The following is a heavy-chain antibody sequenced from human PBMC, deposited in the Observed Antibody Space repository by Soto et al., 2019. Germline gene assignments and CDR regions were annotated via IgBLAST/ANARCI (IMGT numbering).Heavy chain of an antibody. V-gene: IGHV1-8*01. CDR1: GYTFTSYD. CDR2: MNPNTGNS. D-gene: IGHD3-3*01. J-gene: IGHJ4*02. CDR3: ARRAVTNGSNGFGADKYYFDF. Sequence: QVQLVQSGAEVRKPGASVKVSSEASGYTFTSYDIYWVRQASGQGLEWMGWMNPNTGNSGYAQKFQGRVTMTSDTSISTAHMELSSLRSEDTAVHYCARRAVTNGSNGFGADKYYFDFWGQGTLVTVSS.